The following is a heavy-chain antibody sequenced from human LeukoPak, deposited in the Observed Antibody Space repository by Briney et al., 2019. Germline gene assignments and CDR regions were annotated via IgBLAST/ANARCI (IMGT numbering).Heavy chain of an antibody. CDR1: GFTFSNYW. Sequence: QAGGSLRLSCAASGFTFSNYWMHWVRQAPGKGLVWVSRINSDGINTSYADSVKGRFTISRDNAKNTLNLQMNSLRAEDTAVYYCARDSWAGRYYYDSSDSQGDAFDIWGQGTMVTVSS. V-gene: IGHV3-74*01. CDR3: ARDSWAGRYYYDSSDSQGDAFDI. J-gene: IGHJ3*02. CDR2: INSDGINT. D-gene: IGHD3-22*01.